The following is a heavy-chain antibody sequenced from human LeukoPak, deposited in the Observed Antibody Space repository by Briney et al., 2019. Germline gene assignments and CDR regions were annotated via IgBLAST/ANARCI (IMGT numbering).Heavy chain of an antibody. Sequence: PPQTLSLTCAVSGGSISSGGYSWSWIRQPPGKGLEWIGYIYRSGSTYYNPSLKSRVTISVDRSKNQFSLKLSSVTAADTAVYYCARVLVGAVDYWGQGTLVTVSS. CDR1: GGSISSGGYS. D-gene: IGHD1-26*01. J-gene: IGHJ4*02. V-gene: IGHV4-30-2*01. CDR2: IYRSGST. CDR3: ARVLVGAVDY.